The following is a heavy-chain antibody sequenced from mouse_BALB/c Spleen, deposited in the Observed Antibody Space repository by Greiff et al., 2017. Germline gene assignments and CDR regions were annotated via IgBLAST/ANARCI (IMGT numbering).Heavy chain of an antibody. Sequence: QVQLQQSGPELVQPGASLKISCKASGYAFSSSWMNWVKQRPGQGLEWIGRIYPGDGDTNYYGKFKGKATLTADKSSSTAYIQLSSLTSVDSAVYFCARSLRRPYYYAMDYWGQGTSVTVSS. CDR1: GYAFSSSW. V-gene: IGHV1-82*01. CDR3: ARSLRRPYYYAMDY. CDR2: IYPGDGDT. J-gene: IGHJ4*01. D-gene: IGHD1-2*01.